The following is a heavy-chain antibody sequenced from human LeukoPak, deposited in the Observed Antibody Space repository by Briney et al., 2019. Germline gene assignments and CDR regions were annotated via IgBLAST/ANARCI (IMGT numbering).Heavy chain of an antibody. CDR1: GGSVSSYY. J-gene: IGHJ4*02. CDR3: SRHGTISSESYFDY. CDR2: IHNSGRT. V-gene: IGHV4-59*08. D-gene: IGHD1-14*01. Sequence: LETLSLTCSVSGGSVSSYYWSWIRQSPGKGLEWIGYIHNSGRTNYNPSLKSRVTGFVDTSKNRVSLRLSSVTAADTAVYYCSRHGTISSESYFDYWGQGALVTVSS.